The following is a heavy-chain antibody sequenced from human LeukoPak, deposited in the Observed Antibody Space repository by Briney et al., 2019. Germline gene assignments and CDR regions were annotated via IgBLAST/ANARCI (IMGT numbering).Heavy chain of an antibody. V-gene: IGHV3-11*04. CDR2: MSSSGSTI. CDR3: ARSILPAANAIDY. Sequence: PGGSLRLSCAASGFTFSDYYMNWIRQAPGKGLEWISYMSSSGSTISYADSVTGRFTVSRDNAKNSLYLQTDSPRAEDTAVYYCARSILPAANAIDYWGQGTLLTVSS. J-gene: IGHJ4*02. CDR1: GFTFSDYY. D-gene: IGHD2-2*01.